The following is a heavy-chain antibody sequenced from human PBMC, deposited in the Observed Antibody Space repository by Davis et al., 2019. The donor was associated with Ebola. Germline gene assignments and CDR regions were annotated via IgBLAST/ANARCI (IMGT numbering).Heavy chain of an antibody. CDR3: ARGGDIVVVPAGRDYYGMDV. D-gene: IGHD2-2*01. Sequence: AASVKVSCKASGYTFTGYYMHWVRQAPGQGLEWMGRINPYSGGTNYAQRFQGRVTMTRDTSISTAYMELSRLRSDDTAVYYCARGGDIVVVPAGRDYYGMDVWGKGTTVTVSS. CDR2: INPYSGGT. V-gene: IGHV1-2*06. CDR1: GYTFTGYY. J-gene: IGHJ6*04.